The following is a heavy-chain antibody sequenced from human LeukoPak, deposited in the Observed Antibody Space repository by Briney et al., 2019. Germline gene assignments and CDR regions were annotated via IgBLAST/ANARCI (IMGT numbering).Heavy chain of an antibody. CDR1: GFTFSSYE. J-gene: IGHJ4*02. CDR3: ANGDYYDSSGYLDFDY. CDR2: ISGSGGST. Sequence: GGSLRLSCAASGFTFSSYEMNWVRQAPGKGLEWVSAISGSGGSTYYADSVKGRFTISRDNSKNTLYLQMNSLRAEDTAVYYCANGDYYDSSGYLDFDYWGQGTLVTVSS. V-gene: IGHV3-23*01. D-gene: IGHD3-22*01.